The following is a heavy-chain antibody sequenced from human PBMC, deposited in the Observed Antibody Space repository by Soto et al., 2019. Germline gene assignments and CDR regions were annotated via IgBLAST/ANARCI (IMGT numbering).Heavy chain of an antibody. D-gene: IGHD3-22*01. CDR1: GFTFSSYA. J-gene: IGHJ3*02. Sequence: GGSLRLSCAASGFTFSSYAMHWVRQAPGKGLEWVAVISYDGSNKYCADSVKGRFTISRDNSKNTLYLQMNSLRAEDTAVYYCARDADPYYYDSSGPDRGAFDIWGQGTMVTVSS. CDR2: ISYDGSNK. V-gene: IGHV3-30-3*01. CDR3: ARDADPYYYDSSGPDRGAFDI.